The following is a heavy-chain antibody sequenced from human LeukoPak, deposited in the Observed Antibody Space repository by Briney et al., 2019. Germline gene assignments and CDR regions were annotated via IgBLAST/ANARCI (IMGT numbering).Heavy chain of an antibody. Sequence: GSLRLSCAASGFTFSSYWMSWVRQAPGKGLEWVANVKQDGSEKYYVDSVKGRFTISRDNAKNSLYLQMNSLRAEDTAVYYCARRYYDFWSGYSYYFEYWGQGTLVTVSS. D-gene: IGHD3-3*01. CDR1: GFTFSSYW. CDR2: VKQDGSEK. V-gene: IGHV3-7*01. CDR3: ARRYYDFWSGYSYYFEY. J-gene: IGHJ4*02.